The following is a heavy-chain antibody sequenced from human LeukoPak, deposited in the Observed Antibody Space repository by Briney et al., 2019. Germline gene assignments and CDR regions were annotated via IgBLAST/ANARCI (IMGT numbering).Heavy chain of an antibody. V-gene: IGHV3-33*01. D-gene: IGHD6-6*01. Sequence: GGSLRLSCAASGFTFSSYGMHWVRQAPGKGLEWVAVIWYDGSNKYYADSVKGRFTISRDNSKNTLYLQMNSLRAEDTAVYYCATPGGSQLVFDYWGQGTRVTVSS. CDR1: GFTFSSYG. CDR3: ATPGGSQLVFDY. J-gene: IGHJ4*02. CDR2: IWYDGSNK.